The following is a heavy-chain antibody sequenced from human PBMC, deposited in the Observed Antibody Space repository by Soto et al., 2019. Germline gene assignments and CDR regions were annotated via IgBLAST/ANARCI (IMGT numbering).Heavy chain of an antibody. CDR1: GGTFSSYA. CDR3: AREEIYCTNGVCSSPDYYYGMDV. CDR2: IIPIFGTA. J-gene: IGHJ6*02. V-gene: IGHV1-69*06. D-gene: IGHD2-8*01. Sequence: ASVKVSCKASGGTFSSYAISWVRQAPGQGLEWMGGIIPIFGTANYAQKLQGRVTITADKSTSTAYMELSSLRSEDTAVYYCAREEIYCTNGVCSSPDYYYGMDVWGQGTTVTAP.